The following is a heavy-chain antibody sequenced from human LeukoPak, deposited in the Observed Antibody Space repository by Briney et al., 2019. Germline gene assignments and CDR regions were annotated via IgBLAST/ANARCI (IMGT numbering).Heavy chain of an antibody. D-gene: IGHD2-15*01. Sequence: SQTLSLTCTVSGGSISSGSYYWSWLRQPAGTGLEWIGRIYTSGSTSYNPSLKSRVTISVDTSKNQFSLKLSSVTAADTAVYYCARGSPLKYCSGGSCLLYWGQGTLVTVSS. CDR3: ARGSPLKYCSGGSCLLY. CDR2: IYTSGST. CDR1: GGSISSGSYY. J-gene: IGHJ4*02. V-gene: IGHV4-61*02.